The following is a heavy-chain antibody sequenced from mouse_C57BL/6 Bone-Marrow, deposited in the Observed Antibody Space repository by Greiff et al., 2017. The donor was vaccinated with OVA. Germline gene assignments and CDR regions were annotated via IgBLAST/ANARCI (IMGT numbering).Heavy chain of an antibody. CDR2: IRSKSSNYAT. CDR1: GFTFNTYA. CDR3: VRKFLYGSSYEYYGY. J-gene: IGHJ2*01. Sequence: EVKLVESGGGLVQPKGSLKLSCAASGFTFNTYAMHWVRQAPGKGLEWVARIRSKSSNYATYYADSVKDRFTISRDDSQSMLYLQMNNLKTEDTAMYYCVRKFLYGSSYEYYGYWGQGTTLTVSS. D-gene: IGHD1-1*01. V-gene: IGHV10-3*01.